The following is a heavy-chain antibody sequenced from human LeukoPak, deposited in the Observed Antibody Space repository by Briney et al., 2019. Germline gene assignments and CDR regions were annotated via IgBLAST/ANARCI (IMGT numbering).Heavy chain of an antibody. Sequence: GGSLRLSCAASGFTFSSYGMHWVRQAPGKGLEWVAVIWYDGSNKYYANSVKGRFTISRDNSKNTLYLQMNSLRAEDMAVYYCARSYYDFWSGYYTSPFDYWGQETLVTVSS. J-gene: IGHJ4*02. CDR2: IWYDGSNK. CDR1: GFTFSSYG. D-gene: IGHD3-3*01. V-gene: IGHV3-33*01. CDR3: ARSYYDFWSGYYTSPFDY.